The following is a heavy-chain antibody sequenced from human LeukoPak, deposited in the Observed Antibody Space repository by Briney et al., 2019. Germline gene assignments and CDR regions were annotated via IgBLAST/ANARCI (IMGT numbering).Heavy chain of an antibody. Sequence: GGSLRLSCAASGFTFSSYAMHWVRQAPGKGLEWVAVISYDGSNKYYADSVKGRFTISRDNSKNTLYLQMNSLRAEDTAVYYCARVRDSDWDDASDIWGQGTMVTVSS. CDR3: ARVRDSDWDDASDI. D-gene: IGHD3/OR15-3a*01. J-gene: IGHJ3*02. V-gene: IGHV3-30-3*01. CDR1: GFTFSSYA. CDR2: ISYDGSNK.